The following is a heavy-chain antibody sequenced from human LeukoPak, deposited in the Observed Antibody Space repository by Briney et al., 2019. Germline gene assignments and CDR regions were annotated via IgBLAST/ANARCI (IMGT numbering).Heavy chain of an antibody. CDR2: IYYSGST. J-gene: IGHJ4*02. Sequence: PSATLSLTCTVYGGSVSGNYWSWIRQPPGKGLEWLGYIYYSGSTKYNTSLKSRATLSVDTSKDQFSLKLTSVTAADTAVYYCASGGALWFGELLDYWGQGTLVTGSS. D-gene: IGHD3-10*01. V-gene: IGHV4-59*02. CDR3: ASGGALWFGELLDY. CDR1: GGSVSGNY.